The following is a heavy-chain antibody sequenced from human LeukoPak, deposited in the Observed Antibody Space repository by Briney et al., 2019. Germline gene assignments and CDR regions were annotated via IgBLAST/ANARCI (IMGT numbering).Heavy chain of an antibody. D-gene: IGHD3-10*01. Sequence: GGSLRLSCAASGFTFSSYSMNWVRQAPGKGLEWVSYISSTSSTIYYADSVRGRFTISRDNAKNSLYLQMTSLRAEDTAVYYCASSLLWFGDYWGQGTLVTVSS. CDR1: GFTFSSYS. CDR3: ASSLLWFGDY. V-gene: IGHV3-48*04. CDR2: ISSTSSTI. J-gene: IGHJ4*02.